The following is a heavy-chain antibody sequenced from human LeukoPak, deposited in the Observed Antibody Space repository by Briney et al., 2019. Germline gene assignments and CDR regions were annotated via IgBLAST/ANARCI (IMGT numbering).Heavy chain of an antibody. D-gene: IGHD3-10*01. V-gene: IGHV4-59*01. Sequence: PSETLSLTCTVSGGAISTYYWSWIRQPPGKGLEWIGYVYYSGSTNYNPSLKSRVTISADTSKNQFSLRLSSVTAADTAVYYCARNGEGFGELLGYYYYMDVWGKGTTVTISS. CDR1: GGAISTYY. J-gene: IGHJ6*03. CDR2: VYYSGST. CDR3: ARNGEGFGELLGYYYYMDV.